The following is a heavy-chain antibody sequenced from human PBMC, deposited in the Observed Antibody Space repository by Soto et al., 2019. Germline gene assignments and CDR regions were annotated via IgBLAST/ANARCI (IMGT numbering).Heavy chain of an antibody. D-gene: IGHD2-15*01. CDR1: GGTFSSYA. CDR3: ASGGGYCSGGSCYVPFDY. CDR2: IIPIFGKA. V-gene: IGHV1-69*12. J-gene: IGHJ4*02. Sequence: QVQLVQSGAEVKKPGSSVKVSCKASGGTFSSYAISWVRQAPGQGLEWMGGIIPIFGKANYAQKFQGRVTITADESTSTAYMELSSLRSEDTAVYYCASGGGYCSGGSCYVPFDYWGQGTLVTVSS.